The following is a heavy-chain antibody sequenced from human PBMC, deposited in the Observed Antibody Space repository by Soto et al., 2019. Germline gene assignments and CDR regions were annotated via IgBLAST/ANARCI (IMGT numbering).Heavy chain of an antibody. CDR1: GFTFNTYW. V-gene: IGHV3-7*01. J-gene: IGHJ4*02. CDR2: INEDGNKQ. Sequence: GGSLRLSCVVSGFTFNTYWMTWIRQAPGKGLEWVADINEDGNKQNYVDSVRGRFTISRDNAKTSLYLQMNSLRVEDTAVYYCATRAGAPADWGQGTLVTVSS. D-gene: IGHD6-25*01. CDR3: ATRAGAPAD.